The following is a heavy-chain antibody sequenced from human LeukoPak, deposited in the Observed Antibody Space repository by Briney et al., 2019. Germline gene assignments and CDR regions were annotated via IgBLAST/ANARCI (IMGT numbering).Heavy chain of an antibody. CDR1: GFTFSSYE. J-gene: IGHJ3*02. CDR3: ASVEMATMGAAFDI. Sequence: PGGSLRLSCAASGFTFSSYEMNWVRQAPGKGLEWVSYISSSGSTIYYADSVKGRFTISRDNAKNSLYLQMNSLRAEDTAVYYCASVEMATMGAAFDIWGQGTMVTVSS. V-gene: IGHV3-48*03. CDR2: ISSSGSTI. D-gene: IGHD5-24*01.